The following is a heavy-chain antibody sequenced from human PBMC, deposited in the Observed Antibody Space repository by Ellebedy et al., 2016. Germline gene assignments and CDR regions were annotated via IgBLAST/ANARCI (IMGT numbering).Heavy chain of an antibody. Sequence: SETLSLTCTVSSGSINSYYWSWIRQPPGKGLEWIGEINHSRSTNYNPSLKSRVTISLDTSKNQFSLNLSSVTAADTAVYYCARGGKYSSSWYEEWGQGTLVTVSS. CDR2: INHSRST. D-gene: IGHD6-13*01. J-gene: IGHJ4*02. CDR3: ARGGKYSSSWYEE. CDR1: SGSINSYY. V-gene: IGHV4-34*01.